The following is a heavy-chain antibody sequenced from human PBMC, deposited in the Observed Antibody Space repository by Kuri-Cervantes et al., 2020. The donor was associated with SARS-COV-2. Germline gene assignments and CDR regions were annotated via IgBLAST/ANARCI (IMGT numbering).Heavy chain of an antibody. CDR2: IYHSGST. V-gene: IGHV4-39*07. CDR3: AREAVAGLDWFDP. J-gene: IGHJ5*02. CDR1: GGSISSNNYY. D-gene: IGHD6-19*01. Sequence: SETLSLTCSVSGGSISSNNYYWGWIRQPPGKGLEWIGSIYHSGSTYYNPSLKSRVTISVDTSKNQFSLKLSSVTAADTAVYYCAREAVAGLDWFDPWGQGTLVTVSS.